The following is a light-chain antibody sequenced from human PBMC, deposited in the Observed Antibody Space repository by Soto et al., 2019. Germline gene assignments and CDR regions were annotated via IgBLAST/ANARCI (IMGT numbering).Light chain of an antibody. CDR2: DVA. V-gene: IGLV2-14*03. CDR3: SSYTSSSTLYV. J-gene: IGLJ1*01. Sequence: QSALTQPASVSGSPGQSIAISCTGASIDVGGYNYVSWYQQHPGKAPKLMIYDVASRPSGVSDRFSGSKSGNTASLTISGRQAEDEADYYCSSYTSSSTLYVFGTGTKVTVL. CDR1: SIDVGGYNY.